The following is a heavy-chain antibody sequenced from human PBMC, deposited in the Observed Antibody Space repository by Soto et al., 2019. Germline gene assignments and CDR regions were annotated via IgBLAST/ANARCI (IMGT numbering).Heavy chain of an antibody. CDR3: ARGLQGGATSYYYYYGMDV. D-gene: IGHD1-26*01. Sequence: GGSLRLSCAASGFTFSSYDMHWVRQATGKGLEWVSAIGTAGDTYYPGFVKGRFTISRENAKNSLYLQMNSLRAEETAVYYCARGLQGGATSYYYYYGMDVWGQGTTVTVSS. V-gene: IGHV3-13*01. CDR2: IGTAGDT. J-gene: IGHJ6*02. CDR1: GFTFSSYD.